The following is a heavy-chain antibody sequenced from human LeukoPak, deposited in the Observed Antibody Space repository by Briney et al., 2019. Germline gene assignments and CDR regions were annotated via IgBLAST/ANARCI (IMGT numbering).Heavy chain of an antibody. J-gene: IGHJ5*02. D-gene: IGHD3-10*01. CDR1: GYTFTSYY. V-gene: IGHV1-46*01. Sequence: ASATVSCKASGYTFTSYYMHWVRQAPGQGLEWMGIINPSGGSTSYAQKFQGRVTMTRDTSTSTVYMELSSLRSEDTAVYYCARDEARMVRGVITSYNWFDPWGQGTLVTVSS. CDR3: ARDEARMVRGVITSYNWFDP. CDR2: INPSGGST.